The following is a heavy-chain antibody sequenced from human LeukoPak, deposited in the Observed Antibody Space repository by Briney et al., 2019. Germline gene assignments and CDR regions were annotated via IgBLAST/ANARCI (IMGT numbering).Heavy chain of an antibody. V-gene: IGHV3-7*01. CDR3: AREPRGYSYGL. Sequence: GGSLRLSCAASRFTFSNYWMAWVRQAPGKGLEWVANIKDDGSETYYVASVKGRFTISGDNAKDSLYLQMNSLRAEDTAVYYCAREPRGYSYGLWGRGTLVTVSS. CDR1: RFTFSNYW. CDR2: IKDDGSET. D-gene: IGHD5-18*01. J-gene: IGHJ4*02.